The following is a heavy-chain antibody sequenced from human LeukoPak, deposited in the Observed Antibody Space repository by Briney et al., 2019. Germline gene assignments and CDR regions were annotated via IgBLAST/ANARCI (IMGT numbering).Heavy chain of an antibody. CDR2: ISHSGST. D-gene: IGHD2-2*02. V-gene: IGHV4-59*12. J-gene: IGHJ6*02. CDR1: GGSISNYY. Sequence: SETLSLTCTVSGGSISNYYWSWIRQPPGKGLEWIGYISHSGSTNYNPSLKSRVTISVDTSKNQFSLKLSSVTAADTAVYYCARVLPSNCSSTSCYTYYYYGMDVWGQGTTVTVSS. CDR3: ARVLPSNCSSTSCYTYYYYGMDV.